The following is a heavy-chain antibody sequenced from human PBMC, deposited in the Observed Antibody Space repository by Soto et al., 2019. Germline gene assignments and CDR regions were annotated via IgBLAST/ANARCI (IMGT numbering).Heavy chain of an antibody. CDR2: ISYDGSNK. V-gene: IGHV3-30-3*01. Sequence: QVQLVESGGGVVQPGRSLRLSCVASGFTFSSYAMHWVRQAPGKGLEWVAVISYDGSNKYYADSVKGRFTISRDNSKNTLYLQMNSLRAEDTAVYYCARGGSSWSNWFDPWGQGTLVTVSS. J-gene: IGHJ5*02. CDR1: GFTFSSYA. D-gene: IGHD6-13*01. CDR3: ARGGSSWSNWFDP.